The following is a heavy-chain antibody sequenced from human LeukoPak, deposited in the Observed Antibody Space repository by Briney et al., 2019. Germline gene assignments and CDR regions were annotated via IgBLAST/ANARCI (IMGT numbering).Heavy chain of an antibody. CDR2: ITTSSSYI. Sequence: GESLTLSCAASGLTLNYYSMDWVRQAPGKGLEWVASITTSSSYIYYADSVRGRFTISRDNAKNSLYLQMSSLRAEDTAVYYCARDGVVGATKWGRFDFWGQGTRVTVSS. D-gene: IGHD1-26*01. CDR3: ARDGVVGATKWGRFDF. CDR1: GLTLNYYS. V-gene: IGHV3-21*01. J-gene: IGHJ4*02.